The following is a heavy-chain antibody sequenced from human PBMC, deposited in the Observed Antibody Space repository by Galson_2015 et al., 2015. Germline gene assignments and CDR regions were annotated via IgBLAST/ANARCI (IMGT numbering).Heavy chain of an antibody. J-gene: IGHJ6*02. CDR2: IRGYHGNT. CDR3: GGGVKGFDILGYYYDMVV. CDR1: GYTFTSYG. Sequence: AVMFSCKASGYTFTSYGISWVRQAPGQGLEWMGWIRGYHGNTNYAQKLQGSVTMTTDTTTSKAYMVLRSLRSDDTAVYYWGGGVKGFDILGYYYDMVVWGQGTTVTVSS. V-gene: IGHV1-18*04. D-gene: IGHD3-9*01.